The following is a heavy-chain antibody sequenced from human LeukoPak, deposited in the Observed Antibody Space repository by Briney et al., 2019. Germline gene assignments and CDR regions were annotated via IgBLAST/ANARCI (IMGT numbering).Heavy chain of an antibody. CDR2: IKSQIDGGTT. V-gene: IGHV3-15*01. Sequence: PGGSLRLSCAASEFTFSSYTMNWVRQAPGKGLEWVGRIKSQIDGGTTDYAAPVKGRFTISRDDSKNTLYLQMNSLKTEDTAVYFCTKIAMTGPASLDCWGQGTLVTVSS. CDR3: TKIAMTGPASLDC. CDR1: EFTFSSYT. D-gene: IGHD6-19*01. J-gene: IGHJ4*02.